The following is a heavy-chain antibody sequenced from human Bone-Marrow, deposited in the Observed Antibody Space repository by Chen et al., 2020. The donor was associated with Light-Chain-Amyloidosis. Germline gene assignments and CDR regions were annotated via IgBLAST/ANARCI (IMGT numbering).Heavy chain of an antibody. V-gene: IGHV3-74*01. CDR2: INSYGGSI. CDR3: ARSGNYGRYYYFGMDV. Sequence: EVQLVESGGGSTQPGGSLRPSWAASGFTFNDYWLHWVRQVPGKGLVWVARINSYGGSITYSDSVKGRFTISRDNAKNTVYLQMNSLRAEDTAVYYCARSGNYGRYYYFGMDVWGQGTTVTVSS. J-gene: IGHJ6*02. CDR1: GFTFNDYW. D-gene: IGHD3-10*01.